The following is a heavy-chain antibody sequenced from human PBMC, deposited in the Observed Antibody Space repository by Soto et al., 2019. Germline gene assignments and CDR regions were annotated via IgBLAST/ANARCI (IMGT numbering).Heavy chain of an antibody. CDR1: GFTFSDHY. D-gene: IGHD5-12*01. CDR2: IRKKANGYTT. V-gene: IGHV3-72*01. Sequence: EVQLLDSGGGLVQPGGSLRLSCAASGFTFSDHYMDWVRQAPGKGLEWVGRIRKKANGYTTEYAASVKGRFIISRDDSKNSLYLQMNSLKSEDTAMYYCGRVRMYGGYDQDYLGQGTLVTVSS. CDR3: GRVRMYGGYDQDY. J-gene: IGHJ4*02.